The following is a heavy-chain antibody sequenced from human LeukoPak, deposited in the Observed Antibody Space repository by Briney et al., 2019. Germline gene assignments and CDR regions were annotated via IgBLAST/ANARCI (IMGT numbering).Heavy chain of an antibody. CDR2: IYYSGST. CDR3: ARDGDYLDDAFDI. J-gene: IGHJ3*02. V-gene: IGHV4-59*11. D-gene: IGHD4-17*01. CDR1: GGSISSHC. Sequence: PSETLSLTCTVSGGSISSHCWSWIRQPPGKGLEWIGYIYYSGSTNYNPSLKSRVTISVDTSKNQFSLKLSSVTAADTAVYYCARDGDYLDDAFDIWGQGTMVTVSS.